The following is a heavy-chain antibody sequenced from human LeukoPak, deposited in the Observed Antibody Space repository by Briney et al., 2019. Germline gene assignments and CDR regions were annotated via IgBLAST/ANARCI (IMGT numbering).Heavy chain of an antibody. CDR1: GGSISSYY. V-gene: IGHV4-59*01. D-gene: IGHD2-15*01. CDR2: IYYSGST. Sequence: SETLSLTCTVSGGSISSYYWSWIRQPPGKGLEWIGYIYYSGSTNYNPSLKSRVTISVDTSKNQFSLKLSSVPAADTAVYYCARRAAGYEFDYWGQGTLVTVSS. J-gene: IGHJ4*02. CDR3: ARRAAGYEFDY.